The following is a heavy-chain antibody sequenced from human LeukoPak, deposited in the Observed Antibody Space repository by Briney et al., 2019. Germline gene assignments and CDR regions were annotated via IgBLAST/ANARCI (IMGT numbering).Heavy chain of an antibody. CDR1: SGSISGYY. CDR3: ARVRLGVGDAFDI. D-gene: IGHD3-10*01. J-gene: IGHJ3*02. V-gene: IGHV4-59*01. Sequence: NPSETLSLTCTVSSGSISGYYWSWIRQPPGKGLEWIGYSYYSGSTSYSPSLKSRVTILVDMSKNQFSLKLSSVTPADTAVYSCARVRLGVGDAFDIWGQGTMVTVSS. CDR2: SYYSGST.